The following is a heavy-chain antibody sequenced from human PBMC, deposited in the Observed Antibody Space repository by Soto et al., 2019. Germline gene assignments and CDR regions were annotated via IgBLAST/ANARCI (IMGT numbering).Heavy chain of an antibody. D-gene: IGHD3-10*01. J-gene: IGHJ4*02. CDR1: GGSISSGGYY. CDR2: IYYSGST. V-gene: IGHV4-31*03. Sequence: SETLSLTCTVSGGSISSGGYYWSWIRQHPGKGLEWIGYIYYSGSTYYNPSLKSRVTISVDTSKNQFSLKLSSVTAADTAVYYCARINMVRGVIASNTPYYFDYWGQGTLVTVSS. CDR3: ARINMVRGVIASNTPYYFDY.